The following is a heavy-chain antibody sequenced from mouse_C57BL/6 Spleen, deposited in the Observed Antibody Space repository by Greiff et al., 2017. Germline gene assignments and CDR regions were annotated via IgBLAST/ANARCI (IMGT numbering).Heavy chain of an antibody. CDR3: AREWNDCGSSPYCYALDY. V-gene: IGHV1-52*01. CDR2: IDPSESET. D-gene: IGHD1-1*01. Sequence: VQLQQPGAELVRPGSSVKLSCKASGYTFTSYWMHWVKQRPIQGLEWIGNIDPSESETHYNQKFKDKATLTVDKSSSTAYMQLSSLTSEDSAVYDGAREWNDCGSSPYCYALDYWGQGTSVTVSS. J-gene: IGHJ4*01. CDR1: GYTFTSYW.